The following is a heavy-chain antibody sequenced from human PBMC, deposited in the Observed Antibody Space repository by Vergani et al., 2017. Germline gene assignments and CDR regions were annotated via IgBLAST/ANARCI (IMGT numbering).Heavy chain of an antibody. CDR3: ARAYYDFWSGYPYYGMYV. J-gene: IGHJ6*02. Sequence: EVQLVQSGAEVKKPGESLKISCKGSGYSFTSYWIGWVRQMPGKGLEWMGIIYPGDSDTRCSPSFQGQVTISADKSISTAYLQWSSLKASDTAMYYCARAYYDFWSGYPYYGMYVGGQGTTVTVSS. CDR1: GYSFTSYW. CDR2: IYPGDSDT. V-gene: IGHV5-51*01. D-gene: IGHD3-3*01.